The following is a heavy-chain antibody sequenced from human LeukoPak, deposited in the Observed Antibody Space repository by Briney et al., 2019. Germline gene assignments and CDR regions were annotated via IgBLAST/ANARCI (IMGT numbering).Heavy chain of an antibody. V-gene: IGHV3-53*01. J-gene: IGHJ4*02. Sequence: GGSLRLSCAASGFTVSSYYMSWVRQAPGKGLEWVSVIYSGGSTYYADSVKGRFAISRDNSKNTLYLQMNSLRAEDTAVYYCAKGSMIVVVIQNYFDYWGQGTLVTVSS. CDR1: GFTVSSYY. D-gene: IGHD3-22*01. CDR3: AKGSMIVVVIQNYFDY. CDR2: IYSGGST.